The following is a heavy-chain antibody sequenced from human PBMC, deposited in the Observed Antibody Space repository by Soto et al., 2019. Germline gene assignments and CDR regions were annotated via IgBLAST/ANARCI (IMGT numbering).Heavy chain of an antibody. J-gene: IGHJ5*01. D-gene: IGHD3-10*01. V-gene: IGHV4-39*01. CDR1: GGSISSSSYY. CDR2: IYYSGST. CDR3: ARLGRYYQSLDS. Sequence: SETLSLTCTVSGGSISSSSYYWGWIRQPPGKGLEWIGSIYYSGSTYYNPSLKSRVTISVETSKSQFSLRLRSVTAADTAVYYCARLGRYYQSLDSWGPGTLVTVSS.